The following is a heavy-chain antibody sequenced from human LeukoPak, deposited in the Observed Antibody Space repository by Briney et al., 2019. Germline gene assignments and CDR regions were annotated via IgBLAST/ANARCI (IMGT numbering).Heavy chain of an antibody. J-gene: IGHJ4*02. V-gene: IGHV4-34*01. CDR2: INHSGST. Sequence: KPSETLSLTCAVYGVSFSGYYWSWIRQPPGKGLEWIGEINHSGSTNYNPSLKSRVTISVVTSKNQFSLKLSSVTAADTAVYYCARIIIVVVPAARIFDYWGQGTLVTVSS. D-gene: IGHD2-2*01. CDR3: ARIIIVVVPAARIFDY. CDR1: GVSFSGYY.